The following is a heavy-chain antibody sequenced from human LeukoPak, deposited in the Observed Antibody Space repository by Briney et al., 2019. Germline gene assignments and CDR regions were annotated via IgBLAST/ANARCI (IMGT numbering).Heavy chain of an antibody. CDR1: GFTFSDFW. J-gene: IGHJ4*02. V-gene: IGHV3-7*04. D-gene: IGHD3-16*01. Sequence: GGSLRLSCAASGFTFSDFWMSWVRQAPTKGLEWVAKIKYDGSDKRYVDSVKGRFTVSRDNANNSLYLQMNSLRAEDTAVYYCVRGGGSFDSWGQGTLVTVSS. CDR3: VRGGGSFDS. CDR2: IKYDGSDK.